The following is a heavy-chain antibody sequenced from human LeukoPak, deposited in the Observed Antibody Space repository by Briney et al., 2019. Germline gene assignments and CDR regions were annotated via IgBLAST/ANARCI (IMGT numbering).Heavy chain of an antibody. CDR2: IKQDGSEE. CDR1: GFSFNNYR. Sequence: GGSLRLSCVASGFSFNNYRMTWVRQAPGKGLEWVANIKQDGSEEQYVDSVKGRFAISRDNAKNSLYLQMNSLRAEDTAVYYCARDGELLWFGETFDCWGQGTLVTVSS. CDR3: ARDGELLWFGETFDC. D-gene: IGHD3-10*01. J-gene: IGHJ4*02. V-gene: IGHV3-7*01.